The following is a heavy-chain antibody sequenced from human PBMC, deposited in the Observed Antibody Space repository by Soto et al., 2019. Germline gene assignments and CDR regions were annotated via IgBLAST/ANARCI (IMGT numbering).Heavy chain of an antibody. V-gene: IGHV3-74*01. CDR3: ATVPDYYYYYYYTDV. CDR2: INSDGSST. Sequence: PGKGLVWVSRINSDGSSTSYADSVKGRFTISRDNAKNTLYLQMNSLRAEDTAVYYCATVPDYYYYYYYTDVWRKRTTVTVSS. J-gene: IGHJ6*03.